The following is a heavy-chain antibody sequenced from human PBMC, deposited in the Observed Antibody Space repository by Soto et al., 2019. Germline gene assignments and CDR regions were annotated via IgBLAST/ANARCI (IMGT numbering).Heavy chain of an antibody. J-gene: IGHJ3*02. CDR1: GYTLTELS. CDR3: ATSITYYYDSSGYPRPLDAFDI. D-gene: IGHD3-22*01. Sequence: ASVKVSCKVSGYTLTELSMHWVRQAPGKGLEWMGGFEPEDGETIYAQKFQGRVTMTEDTSTDTAYMELSSLRSEDTAVYYCATSITYYYDSSGYPRPLDAFDIWGQGTMVTVS. V-gene: IGHV1-24*01. CDR2: FEPEDGET.